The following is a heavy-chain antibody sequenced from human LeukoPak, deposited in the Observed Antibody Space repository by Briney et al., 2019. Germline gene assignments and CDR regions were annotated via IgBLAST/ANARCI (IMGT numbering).Heavy chain of an antibody. J-gene: IGHJ5*02. CDR2: INSDSGFT. D-gene: IGHD2/OR15-2a*01. V-gene: IGHV1-2*02. CDR1: GYTFTGYY. CDR3: ARNIDMKGFDA. Sequence: AAVKVSCKASGYTFTGYYMNWVRPAPGQELEWMGWINSDSGFTKYAQKFQGRVTMSRDTSITTVYMDLTSLTSDDTAVYYCARNIDMKGFDAWGQGTLVTVS.